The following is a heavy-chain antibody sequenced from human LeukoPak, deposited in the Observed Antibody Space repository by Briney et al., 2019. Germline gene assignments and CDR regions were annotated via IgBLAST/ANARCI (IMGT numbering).Heavy chain of an antibody. CDR1: GGSFSGYY. D-gene: IGHD1-14*01. CDR2: INHSGST. Sequence: SETLSLTCAVYGGSFSGYYWSWIRQPPGKGLEWIGEINHSGSTNYNPSLNSRVTISVDTSKNQFSLKLSSVTAADTAVYYCARLVTYKRAFDIWGQGTMVTVSS. V-gene: IGHV4-34*01. CDR3: ARLVTYKRAFDI. J-gene: IGHJ3*02.